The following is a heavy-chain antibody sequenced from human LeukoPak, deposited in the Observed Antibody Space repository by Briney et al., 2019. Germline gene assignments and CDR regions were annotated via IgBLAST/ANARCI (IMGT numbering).Heavy chain of an antibody. D-gene: IGHD5-12*01. CDR1: GGSFSGYY. J-gene: IGHJ4*02. CDR3: ARGGGYSGYAFDY. Sequence: SETLSLTCGVYGGSFSGYYWSWIRQPPGKGLEWIGEINPRGSTNYNPSLKSRVTLSADTSKNQFSLKLTSVTAADTAVYYCARGGGYSGYAFDYWGQGTLVTVSS. CDR2: INPRGST. V-gene: IGHV4-34*01.